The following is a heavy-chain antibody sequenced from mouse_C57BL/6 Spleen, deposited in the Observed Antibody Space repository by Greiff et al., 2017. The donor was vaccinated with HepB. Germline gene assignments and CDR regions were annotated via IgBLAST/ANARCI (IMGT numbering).Heavy chain of an antibody. CDR2: ISSGGDYI. CDR3: TREDDYDAYDFDD. J-gene: IGHJ2*01. Sequence: EVQRVESGAGLVKPGGSLKLSCAASGFTFSSYAMSWVRQTPEQRLEWVAYISSGGDYIYYADTVKGRFTIARDNARNTLYLQMSSLTSEDTAMYYCTREDDYDAYDFDDWGQGTTLTVSS. V-gene: IGHV5-9-1*02. CDR1: GFTFSSYA. D-gene: IGHD2-4*01.